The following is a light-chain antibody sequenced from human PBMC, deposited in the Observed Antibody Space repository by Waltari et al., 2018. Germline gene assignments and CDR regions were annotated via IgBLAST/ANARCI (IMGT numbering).Light chain of an antibody. Sequence: QSALTQPASVSGSPGQSITISCTGTSSDVGGSNYVSWYQQHPGKAPKPLIYDVSDRPSGVSNRFSGSESGNTASLTISGPQAEDEADYYCSSYTSSNTYVFGTGTKVTVL. CDR3: SSYTSSNTYV. CDR2: DVS. V-gene: IGLV2-14*03. J-gene: IGLJ1*01. CDR1: SSDVGGSNY.